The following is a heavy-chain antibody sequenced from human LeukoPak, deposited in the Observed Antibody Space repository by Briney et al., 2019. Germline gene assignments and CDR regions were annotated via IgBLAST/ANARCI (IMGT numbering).Heavy chain of an antibody. CDR2: ISWNSGSI. CDR3: AKDSRRRRYYYYYGMDV. Sequence: GGSLRLSCAASGFTFDDYAMHWVRQAPGKGPEWVSGISWNSGSIGYADSVKGRFTISRDNAKNSLYLQMNSLRAEDTALYYCAKDSRRRRYYYYYGMDVWGQGTTVTVSS. J-gene: IGHJ6*02. CDR1: GFTFDDYA. V-gene: IGHV3-9*01.